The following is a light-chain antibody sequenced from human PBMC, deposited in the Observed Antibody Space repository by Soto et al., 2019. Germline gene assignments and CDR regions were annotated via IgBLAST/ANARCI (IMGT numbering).Light chain of an antibody. CDR3: QPYGSSPT. J-gene: IGKJ4*01. Sequence: EIVLTQSPGTLSLSPGERATLSCSASQSVSSSYLAWYQQKPGQAPRLLIYGASSRATGIPDRFSGSGSETDFTLTISRLEPEDFAVYYCQPYGSSPTFGGGTKVEIK. V-gene: IGKV3-20*01. CDR1: QSVSSSY. CDR2: GAS.